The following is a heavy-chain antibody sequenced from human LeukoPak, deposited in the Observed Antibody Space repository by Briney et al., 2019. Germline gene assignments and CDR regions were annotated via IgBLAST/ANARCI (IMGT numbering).Heavy chain of an antibody. V-gene: IGHV3-53*01. Sequence: TGGSLRLSRAASGFTVSTNYMSWVRQAPGKGLEWVSVIYSGGSTYYADSVKGRFTISRDNSKNTLYLQMNSLRAEDTAVYYCARERTNSYGSPFGYWGQGTLVTVSS. CDR3: ARERTNSYGSPFGY. D-gene: IGHD5-18*01. CDR2: IYSGGST. CDR1: GFTVSTNY. J-gene: IGHJ4*02.